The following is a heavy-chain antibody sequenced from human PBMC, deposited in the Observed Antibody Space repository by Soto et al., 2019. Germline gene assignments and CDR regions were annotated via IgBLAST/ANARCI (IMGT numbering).Heavy chain of an antibody. CDR3: ARERGEYDSGWYIDR. J-gene: IGHJ5*02. CDR2: ISSRSSLI. V-gene: IGHV3-21*06. CDR1: GFSVSSHR. D-gene: IGHD6-19*01. Sequence: NPGGSLRLSCAASGFSVSSHRFNWVRQAPGQGLEWIAYISSRSSLILYADSVRGRFVISRDNALNSLYLQMNSPRDEDTAIYYCARERGEYDSGWYIDRWGQGTPVTVSS.